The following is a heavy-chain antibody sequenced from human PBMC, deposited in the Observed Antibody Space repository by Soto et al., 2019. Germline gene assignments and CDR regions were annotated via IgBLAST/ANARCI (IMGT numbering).Heavy chain of an antibody. CDR3: ARRGYYYDN. CDR1: GGSISSSSSY. D-gene: IGHD2-15*01. CDR2: IYFSGNS. J-gene: IGHJ4*02. V-gene: IGHV4-39*01. Sequence: SETLSLTCTVSGGSISSSSSYWDWIRQPPGKGLEWIGSIYFSGNSYYNPSLKSRVTISVDTSKNQFSLKLSSVTAADTAVFYCARRGYYYDNWGQGTLVTVSS.